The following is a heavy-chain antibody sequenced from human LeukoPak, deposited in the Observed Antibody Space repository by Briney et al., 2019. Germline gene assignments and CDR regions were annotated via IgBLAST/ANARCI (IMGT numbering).Heavy chain of an antibody. D-gene: IGHD2-15*01. J-gene: IGHJ4*02. CDR3: ARHDCSGGSCPLAY. Sequence: PGESLQISCKGSGYTFTSYWITWVRQMPGKGLEWMGRIDPSDSHASYSPSLQGHVTISADKSINTAYLQWSSLKASDTAMYYCARHDCSGGSCPLAYWGQGTLVTVPS. V-gene: IGHV5-10-1*01. CDR2: IDPSDSHA. CDR1: GYTFTSYW.